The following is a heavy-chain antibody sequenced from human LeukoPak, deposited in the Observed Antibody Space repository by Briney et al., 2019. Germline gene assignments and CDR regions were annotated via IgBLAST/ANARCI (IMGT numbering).Heavy chain of an antibody. D-gene: IGHD3-3*01. Sequence: GGSLRLSCAASGFTFSDYYMSWIRQAPGKGLEWVANIKLDGSEKNYVDSVKGRFTISRDNTKNSLYLQMNSLRVEDTAVFYCARDQYDTWSRRGNFDSWGQGTLVIVSS. CDR2: IKLDGSEK. CDR1: GFTFSDYY. V-gene: IGHV3-7*03. CDR3: ARDQYDTWSRRGNFDS. J-gene: IGHJ4*02.